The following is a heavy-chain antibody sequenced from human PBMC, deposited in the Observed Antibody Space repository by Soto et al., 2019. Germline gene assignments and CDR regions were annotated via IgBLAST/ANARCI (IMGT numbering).Heavy chain of an antibody. D-gene: IGHD4-17*01. CDR2: IYYSGST. CDR3: ARDGPYGDYVNYFDY. V-gene: IGHV4-31*03. J-gene: IGHJ4*02. CDR1: GGSISSGGYY. Sequence: LSLTCTVSGGSISSGGYYWSWIRQHPGKGLEWIGYIYYSGSTYYNPSLKSRVTISVDTSKNQFSLKLSSVTAADTAVYYCARDGPYGDYVNYFDYWGQGTLVTVSS.